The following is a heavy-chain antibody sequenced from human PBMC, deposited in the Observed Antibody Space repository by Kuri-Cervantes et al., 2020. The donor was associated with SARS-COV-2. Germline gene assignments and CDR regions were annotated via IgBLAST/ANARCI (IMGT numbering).Heavy chain of an antibody. CDR1: GYTFTSYD. CDR2: MNPNSGNT. CDR3: ARDKDFWSGPGVNWFDP. J-gene: IGHJ5*02. D-gene: IGHD3-3*01. Sequence: ASVKVSCKASGYTFTSYDINWVRQATGQGLEWMGWMNPNSGNTGYAQRLQGRVTMTTDTSTSTAYMELRSLRSDDTAVYYCARDKDFWSGPGVNWFDPWGQGTLVTVSS. V-gene: IGHV1-8*02.